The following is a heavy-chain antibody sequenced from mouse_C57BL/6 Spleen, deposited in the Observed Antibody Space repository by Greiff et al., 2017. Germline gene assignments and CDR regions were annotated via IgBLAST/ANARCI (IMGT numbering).Heavy chain of an antibody. CDR1: GYAFSSSW. CDR3: ASSVLMTTVEATRYFDV. Sequence: VKLMESGPELVKPGASVKISCKASGYAFSSSWMNWVKQRPGKGLEWIGRIYPGDGDTNYNGKFKGKATLTADKSSSSAYMQLSSLTSEDSAVYVCASSVLMTTVEATRYFDVWGTGTTVTVAS. D-gene: IGHD1-1*01. V-gene: IGHV1-82*01. J-gene: IGHJ1*03. CDR2: IYPGDGDT.